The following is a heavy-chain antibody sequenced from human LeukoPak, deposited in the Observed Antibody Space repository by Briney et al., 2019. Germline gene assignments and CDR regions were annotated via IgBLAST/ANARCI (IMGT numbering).Heavy chain of an antibody. D-gene: IGHD1-7*01. CDR2: ISSSGGGT. CDR1: GFSFSNYA. J-gene: IGHJ4*02. CDR3: ATPYPGNYCGFTY. Sequence: GGSLRLSCAASGFSFSNYARNWVRQAPGKGLEWVSVISSSGGGTYYADSVKGRFTISRDNPKNTLYLQMNGLRAEDTAVYYCATPYPGNYCGFTYWGQGTLVTVSP. V-gene: IGHV3-23*01.